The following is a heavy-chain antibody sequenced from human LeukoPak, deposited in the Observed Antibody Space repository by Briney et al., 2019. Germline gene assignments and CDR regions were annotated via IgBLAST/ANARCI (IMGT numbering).Heavy chain of an antibody. CDR1: GFTFSTYW. J-gene: IGHJ4*02. CDR3: ARGIAAGRY. CDR2: IKQDGSEK. V-gene: IGHV3-7*01. D-gene: IGHD6-13*01. Sequence: SGGSLRLSCAASGFTFSTYWMSWVRQAPGKGLEWVANIKQDGSEKYYVDSVKGRFTVSRDNAKNSLNLQMDSLRVEDTAVYYCARGIAAGRYWGQGTLVTVSS.